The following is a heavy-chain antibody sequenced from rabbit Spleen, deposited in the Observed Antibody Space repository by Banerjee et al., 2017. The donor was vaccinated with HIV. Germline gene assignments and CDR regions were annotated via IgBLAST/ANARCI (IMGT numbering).Heavy chain of an antibody. J-gene: IGHJ6*01. Sequence: QEQLEESGGGLVQPGGSLKLSCKASGFDFSSYGMTWVRQAPGKGLEWIAYIDPVFGRTYYASWVNGRFSISRENTQNTVSLQLNSLTVADTATYFCARGYNAIGYRMDLWGQGTLVTVS. CDR1: GFDFSSYG. CDR2: IDPVFGRT. D-gene: IGHD1-1*01. V-gene: IGHV1S47*01. CDR3: ARGYNAIGYRMDL.